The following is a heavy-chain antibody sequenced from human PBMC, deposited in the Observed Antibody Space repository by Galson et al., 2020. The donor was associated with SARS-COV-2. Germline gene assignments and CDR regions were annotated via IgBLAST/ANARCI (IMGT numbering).Heavy chain of an antibody. Sequence: GESLKISCTGSGYDFSGQWIAWVRRMPGKGLEWMGVIYPGDSDTKYSPSFQGQVTISADKSIRTAYLQWSSLKASDTAIYYCARALLYNGNFYWYFDLWGRGTLVTVSS. CDR1: GYDFSGQW. J-gene: IGHJ2*01. D-gene: IGHD1-26*01. CDR2: IYPGDSDT. CDR3: ARALLYNGNFYWYFDL. V-gene: IGHV5-51*01.